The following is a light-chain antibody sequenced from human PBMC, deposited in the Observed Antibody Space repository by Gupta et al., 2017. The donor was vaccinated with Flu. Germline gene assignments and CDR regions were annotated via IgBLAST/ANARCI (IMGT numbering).Light chain of an antibody. CDR2: GAS. Sequence: EIVLTQSPGTLSLSPGERATLSCRASQSVSSSYLAWYQQKPSQAPRLLIYGASSRATGIPDRFSGSGCGTDLTLTISRREPEDFAVYYCQQYGSSPPLTFGGGTKVEIK. V-gene: IGKV3-20*01. CDR1: QSVSSSY. J-gene: IGKJ4*01. CDR3: QQYGSSPPLT.